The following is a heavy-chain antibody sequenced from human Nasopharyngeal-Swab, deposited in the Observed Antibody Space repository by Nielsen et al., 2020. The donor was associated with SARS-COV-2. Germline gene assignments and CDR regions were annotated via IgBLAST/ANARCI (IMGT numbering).Heavy chain of an antibody. CDR3: VVSGHASDHAFDI. Sequence: GESLKISCAASGFIFSRYWVHWVRQAPGKGLVWVSRVNIGGSGTAYADSVRGRFTVSRDNAESTVDLRMNSLRLEDTALYYCVVSGHASDHAFDIWGQGTMVTVSS. CDR2: VNIGGSGT. D-gene: IGHD2-15*01. J-gene: IGHJ3*02. V-gene: IGHV3-74*01. CDR1: GFIFSRYW.